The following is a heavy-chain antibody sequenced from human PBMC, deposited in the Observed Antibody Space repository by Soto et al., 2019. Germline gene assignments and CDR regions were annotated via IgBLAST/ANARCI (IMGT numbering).Heavy chain of an antibody. CDR1: GFTFSSYS. CDR3: ARGKTGTTRYYYYYYYMDV. J-gene: IGHJ6*03. CDR2: ISSSSSYI. D-gene: IGHD1-1*01. Sequence: EVQLVESGGGLVKPGGSLRLSCAASGFTFSSYSMNWVRQAPGKGLEWVSSISSSSSYIYYADSVKGRFTISRDNAKNSLYLQMNSLRAEDTAVYYCARGKTGTTRYYYYYYYMDVWGKGTTVTVSS. V-gene: IGHV3-21*01.